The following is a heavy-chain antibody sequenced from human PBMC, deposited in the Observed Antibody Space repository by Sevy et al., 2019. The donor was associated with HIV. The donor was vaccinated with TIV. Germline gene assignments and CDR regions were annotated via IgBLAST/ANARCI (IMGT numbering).Heavy chain of an antibody. J-gene: IGHJ6*02. CDR3: ARDGNSGYYFNYYYYGMDV. CDR2: ISGDSGHT. D-gene: IGHD3-22*01. V-gene: IGHV3-11*06. Sequence: GGSLRLSCAATGFSLNDYYMTWIRQAPGKGLEWVSYISGDSGHTNYAESVKGRFTFSRDNTKNFFYLQMDGLRAEDTATYYCARDGNSGYYFNYYYYGMDVWGQGTTVTVSS. CDR1: GFSLNDYY.